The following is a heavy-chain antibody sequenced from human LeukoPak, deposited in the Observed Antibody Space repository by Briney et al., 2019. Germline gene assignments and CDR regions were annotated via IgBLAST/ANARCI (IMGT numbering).Heavy chain of an antibody. J-gene: IGHJ3*02. Sequence: SETLSLTCTVSGGSISSYYWSWIRQPPGKGLEWIGEINHSGSTNYNPSLKSRVTISVDTSKNQFSLKLSSVTAADTAVYYCARVLVLDAFDIWGQGTMVTVSS. CDR3: ARVLVLDAFDI. V-gene: IGHV4-34*01. D-gene: IGHD3/OR15-3a*01. CDR2: INHSGST. CDR1: GGSISSYY.